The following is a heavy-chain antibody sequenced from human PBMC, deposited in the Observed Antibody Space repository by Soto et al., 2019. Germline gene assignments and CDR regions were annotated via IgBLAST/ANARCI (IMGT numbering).Heavy chain of an antibody. J-gene: IGHJ5*02. CDR2: INVYNGNT. D-gene: IGHD3-10*01. CDR1: AYTFTNDG. Sequence: ASVKVSCKASAYTFTNDGISWVRQAPGQGLECMEWINVYNGNTKYAQKVQGRVTMTTDTSTSTAYMELRSLRSDDTAVYYCARGVGSGSYYNQYNWFDPWGQGTLVTVSS. V-gene: IGHV1-18*01. CDR3: ARGVGSGSYYNQYNWFDP.